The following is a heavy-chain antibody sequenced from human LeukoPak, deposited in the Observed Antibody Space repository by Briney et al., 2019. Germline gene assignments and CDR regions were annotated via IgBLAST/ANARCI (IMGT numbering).Heavy chain of an antibody. D-gene: IGHD3-9*01. Sequence: GGSLRLSCAASGFTFSGSAMHWVRQAPGKGLEWVAVIWYDGSNKYYADSVKGRFTISRDNSKNTLYPQMNSLSAEDTAVYYCARGSYDILTGSYRDYFVCWRQATLVTV. CDR2: IWYDGSNK. CDR1: GFTFSGSA. V-gene: IGHV3-33*08. J-gene: IGHJ4*02. CDR3: ARGSYDILTGSYRDYFVC.